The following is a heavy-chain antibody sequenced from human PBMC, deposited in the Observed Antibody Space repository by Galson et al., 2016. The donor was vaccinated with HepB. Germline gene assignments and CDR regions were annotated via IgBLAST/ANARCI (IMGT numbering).Heavy chain of an antibody. V-gene: IGHV3-48*02. Sequence: SLRLSCATSGFTFKSYSMNWVRQAPGKGLAWVSYISSSSDTIYYADSVKGRFTISSDNANNILYPQMNSLRHAETAVYYYARDAWDFGVMCEPYGMDFWGQGTTVTVSS. D-gene: IGHD3-10*01. J-gene: IGHJ6*02. CDR1: GFTFKSYS. CDR3: ARDAWDFGVMCEPYGMDF. CDR2: ISSSSDTI.